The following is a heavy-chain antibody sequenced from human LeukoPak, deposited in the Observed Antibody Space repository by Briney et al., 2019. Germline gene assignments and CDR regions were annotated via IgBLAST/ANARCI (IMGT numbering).Heavy chain of an antibody. CDR1: GGSFSGYY. Sequence: SETLSLTCAVYGGSFSGYYWSWIRQPPGKGLEWIGEINHSGSTNYNPSLKSRVTISVDTSKNQFSLKLSSVTAADTAVYYCARHAMAGGDDYWGQGTLVTVSS. V-gene: IGHV4-34*01. D-gene: IGHD2-2*01. CDR3: ARHAMAGGDDY. J-gene: IGHJ4*02. CDR2: INHSGST.